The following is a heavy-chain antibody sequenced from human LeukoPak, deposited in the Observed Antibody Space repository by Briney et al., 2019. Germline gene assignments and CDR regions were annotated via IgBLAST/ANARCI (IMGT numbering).Heavy chain of an antibody. CDR3: ARKYCSSTSCLFDY. J-gene: IGHJ4*02. D-gene: IGHD2-2*01. CDR1: GFTFSSYE. Sequence: GGSLRLSCAASGFTFSSYEMNWVRQAPGKGLEWVSYISTSGSPIYYADSVKGRFTISRDNAKNSLYLQMNSLRAEDTAVYYCARKYCSSTSCLFDYWGQGTLVTISS. CDR2: ISTSGSPI. V-gene: IGHV3-48*03.